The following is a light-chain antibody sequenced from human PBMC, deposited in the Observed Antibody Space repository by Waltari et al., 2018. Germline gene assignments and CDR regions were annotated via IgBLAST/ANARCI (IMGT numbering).Light chain of an antibody. Sequence: DIQMTQYPATGPAAVGDRVTLTCRASQNINKCLAWYQQKPGKAPKLLIPTASTLESGAPSRFSGSGLGTEFTLTISSLQPDDFSTYYCLQYDLHPWTIGQGTQLQIK. CDR1: QNINKC. CDR3: LQYDLHPWT. V-gene: IGKV1-5*03. CDR2: TAS. J-gene: IGKJ1*01.